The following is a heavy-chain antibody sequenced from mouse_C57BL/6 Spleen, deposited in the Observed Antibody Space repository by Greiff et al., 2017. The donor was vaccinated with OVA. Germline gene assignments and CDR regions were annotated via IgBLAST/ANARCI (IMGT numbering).Heavy chain of an antibody. CDR1: GYAFSSYW. D-gene: IGHD1-1*01. CDR2: IYPGDGDT. V-gene: IGHV1-80*01. CDR3: ARCGSSYVGFAY. J-gene: IGHJ3*01. Sequence: QVQLKESGAELVKPGASVKISCKASGYAFSSYWMNWVKQRPGKGLEWIGQIYPGDGDTNYNGKFKGKATLTADKSSSTAYMQLSSLTSEDSAVYFCARCGSSYVGFAYWGQGTLVTVSA.